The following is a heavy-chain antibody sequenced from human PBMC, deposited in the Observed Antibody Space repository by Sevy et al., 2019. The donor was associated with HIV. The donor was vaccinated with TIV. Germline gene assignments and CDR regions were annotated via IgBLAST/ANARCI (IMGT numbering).Heavy chain of an antibody. CDR3: STDDLISY. J-gene: IGHJ4*02. V-gene: IGHV3-15*07. CDR1: GFDLPNAW. Sequence: GGSLRLSCTASGFDLPNAWMNWIRQVPGKGLEWVGHIKSITDGGAADYAAPVKGRFTISRHDSKNTLYLQMNSLKAEDTAVYYCSTDDLISYWGRGTLVTVSS. CDR2: IKSITDGGAA. D-gene: IGHD3-3*02.